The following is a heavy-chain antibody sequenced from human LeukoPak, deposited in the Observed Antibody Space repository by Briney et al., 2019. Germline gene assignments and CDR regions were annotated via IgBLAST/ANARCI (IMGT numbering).Heavy chain of an antibody. Sequence: ASVKVSCKASGYTFTSYYMHGVRQAPGQGVEGRGIINPSGGSTSYAQKFQGRVTMTRDTSTSTVYMELSSLRSEDTAVYYCARDLGGDHGFFDYWGQGTLVTVSS. V-gene: IGHV1-46*01. D-gene: IGHD2-21*01. CDR2: INPSGGST. CDR3: ARDLGGDHGFFDY. CDR1: GYTFTSYY. J-gene: IGHJ4*02.